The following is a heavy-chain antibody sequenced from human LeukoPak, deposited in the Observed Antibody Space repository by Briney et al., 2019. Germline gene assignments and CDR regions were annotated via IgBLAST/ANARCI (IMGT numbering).Heavy chain of an antibody. Sequence: GGSLRLSCAASGFTFSSYGMHWVRQAPGKGLEWVAVIWYDGSNKYYADSVKGRFTISRDNAKNSLYLQMNSLRAEDTAVYYCATDGWVSYYYDSSGYYSDYWGQGTLVTVSS. V-gene: IGHV3-33*03. CDR2: IWYDGSNK. CDR3: ATDGWVSYYYDSSGYYSDY. D-gene: IGHD3-22*01. J-gene: IGHJ4*02. CDR1: GFTFSSYG.